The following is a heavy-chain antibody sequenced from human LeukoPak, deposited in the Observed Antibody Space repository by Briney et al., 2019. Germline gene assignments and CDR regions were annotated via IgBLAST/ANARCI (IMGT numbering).Heavy chain of an antibody. CDR1: GFTFSSYW. CDR3: AREAPRLCCSITSYYLDY. D-gene: IGHD2-2*01. J-gene: IGHJ4*02. V-gene: IGHV3-7*01. CDR2: IKQDGSEN. Sequence: GGSLRLSCAASGFTFSSYWMSWVRQAPGKGLEWVANIKQDGSENYYVDSVKGRFTISRDNAKNSLYLQMNSLRAEDTAVYYCAREAPRLCCSITSYYLDYWGQGTLVTVSS.